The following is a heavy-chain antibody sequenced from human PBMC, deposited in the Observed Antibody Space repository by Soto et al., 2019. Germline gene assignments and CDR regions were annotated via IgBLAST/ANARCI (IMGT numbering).Heavy chain of an antibody. D-gene: IGHD2-2*01. Sequence: QVQLQQWGAGLLKPSETLSLTCAVYGGSFSGYWTWIRQPPGKGLEWIGEIHHSGSTKYNPALKSRGTISRDTSTTPFSLTLTSVPAADKATCYCARGGLRSSAIWGQGTRVTVSS. CDR2: IHHSGST. CDR1: GGSFSGY. J-gene: IGHJ4*02. CDR3: ARGGLRSSAI. V-gene: IGHV4-34*01.